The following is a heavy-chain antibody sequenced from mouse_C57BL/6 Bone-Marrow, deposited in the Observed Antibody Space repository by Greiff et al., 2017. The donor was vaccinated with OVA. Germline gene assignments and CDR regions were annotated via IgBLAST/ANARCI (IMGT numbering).Heavy chain of an antibody. J-gene: IGHJ1*03. CDR2: IDPSDSYT. CDR3: ASHYYGSSYWYFDV. CDR1: GYTFTSYW. D-gene: IGHD1-1*01. V-gene: IGHV1-59*01. Sequence: QVQLQQPGAELVRPGPSVKLSCKASGYTFTSYWMHWVKQRPGQGLEWIGVIDPSDSYTNYNQKFKGKATLTVDTSSSTAYMQLSSLTSEDSAVYYWASHYYGSSYWYFDVWGTGTTVTVSS.